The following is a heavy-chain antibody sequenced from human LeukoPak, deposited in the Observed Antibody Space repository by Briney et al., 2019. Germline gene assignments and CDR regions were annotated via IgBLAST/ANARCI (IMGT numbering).Heavy chain of an antibody. CDR1: GGSISSYY. CDR2: IYYSGST. Sequence: SETLSLTCSVSGGSISSYYWSWIRQPPGKGLEWIGYIYYSGSTNYNPSLKSRVTISVDTSKNQFSLKLSSVTAADTAVYYCARDKNGMDVWGQGTTVTVSS. J-gene: IGHJ6*02. V-gene: IGHV4-59*01. CDR3: ARDKNGMDV.